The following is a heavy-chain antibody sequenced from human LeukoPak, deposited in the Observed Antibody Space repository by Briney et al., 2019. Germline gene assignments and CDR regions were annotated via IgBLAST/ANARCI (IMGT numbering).Heavy chain of an antibody. J-gene: IGHJ3*02. Sequence: ASVKVSCKVSGYTLTELSTHWVRQAPGKRLEWMGGFDPEDGETIYAQKFQGRVTMTEDTSTDTAYMELSSLRSEDTAVYYCATGFYGSGPDAFDIWGQGTMVTVSS. D-gene: IGHD3-10*01. CDR2: FDPEDGET. CDR1: GYTLTELS. V-gene: IGHV1-24*01. CDR3: ATGFYGSGPDAFDI.